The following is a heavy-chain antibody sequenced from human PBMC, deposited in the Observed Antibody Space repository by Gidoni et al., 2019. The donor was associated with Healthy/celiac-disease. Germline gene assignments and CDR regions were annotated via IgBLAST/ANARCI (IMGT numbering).Heavy chain of an antibody. CDR1: GFTFSSYA. D-gene: IGHD6-19*01. Sequence: EVQLLESGGGLVQPGGSLRLSCAASGFTFSSYAMSWVRQAPGKGLEWVSAISGSGGSTYYADSVKGRFTISRDNSKNTLYLQMNSLKAEDTAVYYCAKRWSQWLVPTGDYWGQGTLVTVSS. CDR2: ISGSGGST. CDR3: AKRWSQWLVPTGDY. V-gene: IGHV3-23*01. J-gene: IGHJ4*02.